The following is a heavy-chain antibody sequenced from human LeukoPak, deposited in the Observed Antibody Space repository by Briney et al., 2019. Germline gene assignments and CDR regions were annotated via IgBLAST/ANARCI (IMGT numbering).Heavy chain of an antibody. Sequence: ASVKVSCKASGYTFTCYYMHWVRQAPGQGLEWMGWINPNSGGTNYAQKFQGRVTMTRDTSISTAYMELSRLRSDDTAVYYCARGSSGSYLIPALYFDYWGQGTLVTVSS. CDR2: INPNSGGT. V-gene: IGHV1-2*02. J-gene: IGHJ4*02. CDR1: GYTFTCYY. CDR3: ARGSSGSYLIPALYFDY. D-gene: IGHD1-26*01.